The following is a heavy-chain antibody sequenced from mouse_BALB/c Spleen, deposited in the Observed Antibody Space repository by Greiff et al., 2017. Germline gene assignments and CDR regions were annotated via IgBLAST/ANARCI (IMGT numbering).Heavy chain of an antibody. CDR1: GFTFSSFG. Sequence: EVKLMESGGGLVQPGGSRKLSCAASGFTFSSFGMHWVRQAPEKGLEWVAYISSGSSTIYYADTVKGRFTISRDNPKNTLFLQMTSLRSEDTAMYYCARSSGVYAMDYWGQGTSVTVSS. V-gene: IGHV5-17*02. D-gene: IGHD6-1*01. CDR3: ARSSGVYAMDY. J-gene: IGHJ4*01. CDR2: ISSGSSTI.